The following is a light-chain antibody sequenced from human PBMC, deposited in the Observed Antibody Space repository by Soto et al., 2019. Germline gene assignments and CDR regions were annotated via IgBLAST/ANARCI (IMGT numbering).Light chain of an antibody. CDR1: QSVSSSY. V-gene: IGKV3-20*01. CDR2: GAS. Sequence: EIVLTQSPGTLSLSPGERATLSCRASQSVSSSYLAWYQQKPGQAPRLLIYGASSRATGIPDRFSGSGSGTDFTLTISRLETEDFAGYYCQQYGNSPGYTFGQGTKLEIK. J-gene: IGKJ2*01. CDR3: QQYGNSPGYT.